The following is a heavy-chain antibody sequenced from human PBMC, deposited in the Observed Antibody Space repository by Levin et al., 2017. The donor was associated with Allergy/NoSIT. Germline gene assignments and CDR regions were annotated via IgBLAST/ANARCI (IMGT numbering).Heavy chain of an antibody. J-gene: IGHJ4*02. D-gene: IGHD6-19*01. CDR2: IGTAGVT. Sequence: GESLKISCAASGFTFNTYYMHWVRQVSGKGLEWVSAIGTAGVTSYAGSVKGRFTISRENAKNSFFLQMSSLRAGDTAVYYCASASSAFQLDYWGQGTLVTVSS. V-gene: IGHV3-13*04. CDR1: GFTFNTYY. CDR3: ASASSAFQLDY.